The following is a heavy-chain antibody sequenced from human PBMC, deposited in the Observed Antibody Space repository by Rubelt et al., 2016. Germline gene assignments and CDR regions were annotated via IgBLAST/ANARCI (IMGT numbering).Heavy chain of an antibody. CDR3: ARVSFYYDSSGDYYYYYGMDV. J-gene: IGHJ6*02. V-gene: IGHV3-23*01. CDR2: ISDSGGST. Sequence: ISDSGGSTYYADSVRGRFTISRDTSKSTLYLQLHSLTAEDTAMYYCARVSFYYDSSGDYYYYYGMDVWGQGTRVTVSS. D-gene: IGHD3-22*01.